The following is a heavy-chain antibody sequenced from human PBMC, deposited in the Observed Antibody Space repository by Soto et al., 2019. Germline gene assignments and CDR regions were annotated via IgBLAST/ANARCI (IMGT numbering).Heavy chain of an antibody. CDR1: GFTFSNYA. Sequence: PGGSLRLSCAASGFTFSNYAMIWVRQAPGKGLEWVSAISASVGSTYYTDSVKGRFTISRDNSKNTLYLQMNSLRAEDTAVYYCAKGGQSYDYWGQGTLVTVSS. CDR3: AKGGQSYDY. CDR2: ISASVGST. D-gene: IGHD3-10*01. J-gene: IGHJ4*02. V-gene: IGHV3-23*01.